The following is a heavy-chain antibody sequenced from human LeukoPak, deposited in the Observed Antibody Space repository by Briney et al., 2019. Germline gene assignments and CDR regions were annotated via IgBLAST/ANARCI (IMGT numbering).Heavy chain of an antibody. Sequence: SETLSLTCTVSGASISSWYWSWIRQPPGKGLEWIGNIHGSGNTNYNPSLRSRLSMSLDTSRNQFSLNLTSVTAADTATYYCARETMLAGFASGLGFNYWGQGILVIVSS. V-gene: IGHV4-59*01. J-gene: IGHJ4*02. CDR3: ARETMLAGFASGLGFNY. D-gene: IGHD6-19*01. CDR1: GASISSWY. CDR2: IHGSGNT.